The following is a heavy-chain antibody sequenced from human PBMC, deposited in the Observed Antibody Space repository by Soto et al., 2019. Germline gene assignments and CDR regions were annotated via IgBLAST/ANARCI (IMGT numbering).Heavy chain of an antibody. V-gene: IGHV2-5*02. Sequence: QITLKESGPTLVKPTQTLTLTCTFSGFSLSTSGVGVGWIRQPPGKALEWLALIYWDDDKRYSPSLKSRLTITKDPSKNQMVLTMTNMDPVNTATYYFAHVYGGSHNFDYWGQGTLVTVSS. CDR1: GFSLSTSGVG. CDR3: AHVYGGSHNFDY. CDR2: IYWDDDK. D-gene: IGHD5-12*01. J-gene: IGHJ4*02.